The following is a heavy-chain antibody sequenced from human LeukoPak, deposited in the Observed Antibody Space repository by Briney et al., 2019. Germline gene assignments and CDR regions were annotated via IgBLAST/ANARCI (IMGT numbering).Heavy chain of an antibody. V-gene: IGHV4-31*03. CDR2: IYYSGST. J-gene: IGHJ2*01. Sequence: KPSQTLSLTCTVSGGSISSGGYYWSWIRQHPGKGLEWIGYIYYSGSTNYNPSLKSRVTISVDKSKNQFSLKLSSVTAADTAVYYCARDLCESSGWCGGPHWYFDLWGRGTLVTVSS. CDR3: ARDLCESSGWCGGPHWYFDL. CDR1: GGSISSGGYY. D-gene: IGHD6-19*01.